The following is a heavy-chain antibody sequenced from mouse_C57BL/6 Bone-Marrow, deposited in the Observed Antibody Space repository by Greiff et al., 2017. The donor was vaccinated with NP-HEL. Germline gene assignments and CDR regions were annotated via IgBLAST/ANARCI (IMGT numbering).Heavy chain of an antibody. CDR1: GYTFTDYY. D-gene: IGHD2-3*01. CDR3: ARRGYDGYYAWFAY. CDR2: INPNNGGT. J-gene: IGHJ3*01. Sequence: EVQLQQSGPELVKPGASVKISCKASGYTFTDYYMNWVKQSHGKSLEWIGDINPNNGGTSYNQKFKGKATLTVDKSSSTAYMELRSLTSEDSAVYYCARRGYDGYYAWFAYWGQGTLVTVSA. V-gene: IGHV1-26*01.